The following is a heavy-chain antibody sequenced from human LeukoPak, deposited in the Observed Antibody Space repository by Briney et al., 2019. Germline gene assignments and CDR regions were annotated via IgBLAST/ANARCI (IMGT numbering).Heavy chain of an antibody. CDR1: GFTFSSYA. CDR3: AKDQEAVAGTSVNWFDP. J-gene: IGHJ5*02. V-gene: IGHV3-23*01. CDR2: ISGSGGST. D-gene: IGHD6-19*01. Sequence: GGSLRLSCAASGFTFSSYAMSWVRQAPGKGLEWVSAISGSGGSTYYADSVKGRFTISRDNSKNTLYLQMNSLRAEDTAVYYCAKDQEAVAGTSVNWFDPWGQGTLVTVSP.